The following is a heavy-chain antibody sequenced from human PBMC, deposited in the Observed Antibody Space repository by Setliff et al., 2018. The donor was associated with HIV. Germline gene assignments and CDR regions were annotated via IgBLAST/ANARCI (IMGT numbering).Heavy chain of an antibody. Sequence: ASVKVSCKASGYSFTDYYIHWVRQAPGQGLEWMGWINPKSDGTNYAQKFQGWITMTRDTSISTAYMELSRLRSDDTAVYHCARGMDYYDTSGYYQYYFDYWGQGTLVTVSS. J-gene: IGHJ4*02. CDR3: ARGMDYYDTSGYYQYYFDY. CDR1: GYSFTDYY. D-gene: IGHD3-22*01. CDR2: INPKSDGT. V-gene: IGHV1-2*04.